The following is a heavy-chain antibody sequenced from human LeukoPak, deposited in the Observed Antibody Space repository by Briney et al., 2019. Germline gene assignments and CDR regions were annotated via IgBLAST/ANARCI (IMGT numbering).Heavy chain of an antibody. CDR2: INHSGST. D-gene: IGHD6-19*01. CDR1: GGSFSGYY. CDR3: ARGEYSSGWLFDY. Sequence: SETLSLICAVYGGSFSGYYWSWIRQPPGKGLEWIGEINHSGSTNYNPSLKSRVTISVDTSKNQFSLKLSSVTAADTAVYYCARGEYSSGWLFDYWGQGTLVTVSS. V-gene: IGHV4-34*01. J-gene: IGHJ4*02.